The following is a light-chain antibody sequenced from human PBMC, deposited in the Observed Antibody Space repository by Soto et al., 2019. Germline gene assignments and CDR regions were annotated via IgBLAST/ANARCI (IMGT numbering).Light chain of an antibody. Sequence: QSVLTQPASVSGSLGQSITISCTGTSSGVGAYNYVSWYQQQPGKAPKLMISEVSNRPSGVSNRFPGSKSGNTASLIISGLRAEDEADYYCCSFTSITTYVFGTGTKVTVL. CDR1: SSGVGAYNY. J-gene: IGLJ1*01. CDR3: CSFTSITTYV. V-gene: IGLV2-14*01. CDR2: EVS.